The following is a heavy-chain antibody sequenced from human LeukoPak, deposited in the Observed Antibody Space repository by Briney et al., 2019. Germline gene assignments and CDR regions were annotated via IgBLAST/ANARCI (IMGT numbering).Heavy chain of an antibody. CDR3: ARPGVGSGRYGAFDI. Sequence: SETLSLTCTVSGGSISSYYWSWIRQPPGKGLEWIGYIYYTGNTNYNPSLKSRVTISVDTSKNQLSLKLSSVTAADTAVYYCARPGVGSGRYGAFDIWGQGTMVTVSS. V-gene: IGHV4-59*01. CDR1: GGSISSYY. CDR2: IYYTGNT. J-gene: IGHJ3*02. D-gene: IGHD5-18*01.